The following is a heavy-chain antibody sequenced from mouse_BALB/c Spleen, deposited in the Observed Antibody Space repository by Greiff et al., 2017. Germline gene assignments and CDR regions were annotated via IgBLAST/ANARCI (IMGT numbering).Heavy chain of an antibody. CDR1: GYSITSDYA. Sequence: DVQLQESGPGLVKPSRSLSLTCTVTGYSITSDYAWNWIRQFPGNKLEWMGYISYSGSTSYNPSLKSRISITRDTSKNQFFLQLNSVTTEDTATYYCARTQYGNYYFDYWGQGTTLTVSS. V-gene: IGHV3-2*02. CDR3: ARTQYGNYYFDY. D-gene: IGHD2-10*02. CDR2: ISYSGST. J-gene: IGHJ2*01.